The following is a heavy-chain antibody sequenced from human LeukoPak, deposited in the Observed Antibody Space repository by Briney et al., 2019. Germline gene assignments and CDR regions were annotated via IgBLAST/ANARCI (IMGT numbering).Heavy chain of an antibody. CDR1: GFTFSDFR. D-gene: IGHD3-16*01. J-gene: IGHJ4*02. Sequence: GGSLRLSCAASGFTFSDFRMYWVRQAPGKGLVWISNINEHGTTAYADSVKGRFTISRDNAKNILYLQMNSLRAEDTAVYYCGRVRGGNWGQGTLVTVSS. CDR3: GRVRGGN. CDR2: INEHGTT. V-gene: IGHV3-74*01.